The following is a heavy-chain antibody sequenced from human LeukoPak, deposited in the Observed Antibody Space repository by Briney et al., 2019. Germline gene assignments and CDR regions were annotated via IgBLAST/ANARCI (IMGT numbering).Heavy chain of an antibody. CDR1: GGSIRRSSYY. J-gene: IGHJ4*02. CDR3: ARDRGVPRPYYFDQ. CDR2: IHYNGST. Sequence: SETLSLTCTVSGGSIRRSSYYWGCIRQPPGKGLEWIGSIHYNGSTCYNPSLESRVIMSVDTSKNQFSLKLTSVTAADTAMYYCARDRGVPRPYYFDQWGQGTLVTVSS. D-gene: IGHD3-10*01. V-gene: IGHV4-39*07.